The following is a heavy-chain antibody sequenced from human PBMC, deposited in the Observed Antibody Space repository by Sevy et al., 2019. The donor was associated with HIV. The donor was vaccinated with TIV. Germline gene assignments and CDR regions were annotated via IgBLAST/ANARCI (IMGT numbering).Heavy chain of an antibody. D-gene: IGHD3-3*01. Sequence: ASVKVSCKASGYTFNNYYMHWVRQAPGQGLEWMGITNPSGGSTSYAQKFQGRVTMTRDTSTSIVYMELSSLRSEDTAVYYCARDLTIFGVIPDYWGQGTLVTVSS. CDR2: TNPSGGST. CDR1: GYTFNNYY. CDR3: ARDLTIFGVIPDY. J-gene: IGHJ4*02. V-gene: IGHV1-46*02.